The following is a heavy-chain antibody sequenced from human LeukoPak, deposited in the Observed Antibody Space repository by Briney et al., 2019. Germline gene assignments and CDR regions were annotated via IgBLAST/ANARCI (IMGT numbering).Heavy chain of an antibody. CDR2: IYYSGST. CDR1: GDSISSYY. D-gene: IGHD5-12*01. J-gene: IGHJ5*01. CDR3: AGGWGSYSGYDS. Sequence: SETLSLTCTVSGDSISSYYWNWRRQPPGKGLEWIGHIYYSGSTNYNPSLTSRVTISVDTSKNQFALKLRSVTAADTAVYYCAGGWGSYSGYDSWGQGTLVTVSS. V-gene: IGHV4-59*01.